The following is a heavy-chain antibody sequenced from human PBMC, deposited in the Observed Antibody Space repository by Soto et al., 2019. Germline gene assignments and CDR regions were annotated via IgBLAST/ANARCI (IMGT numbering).Heavy chain of an antibody. CDR1: VFTFSSYA. CDR3: AKPLFSHGGFFDH. Sequence: GGSLRLSCASSVFTFSSYAMNWVRHSPGEGLEWVSIISANDGSAYYADSVKGRFTISRDISKNTLYLQMKSLRAEDTATYYCAKPLFSHGGFFDHWGQGIPVSVSS. D-gene: IGHD3-3*02. CDR2: ISANDGSA. V-gene: IGHV3-23*01. J-gene: IGHJ4*02.